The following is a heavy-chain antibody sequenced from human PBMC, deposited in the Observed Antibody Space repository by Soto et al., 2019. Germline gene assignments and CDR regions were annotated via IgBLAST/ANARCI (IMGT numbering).Heavy chain of an antibody. CDR2: INSDGSST. CDR1: GSTFSNDW. V-gene: IGHV3-74*01. Sequence: EVQLVASGGGLLQPGGSLRLSCAVSGSTFSNDWMHWVRQAPGKGLVWVSHINSDGSSTNYADFVKGRFTIARDNAKNTVYLQMNSLRAEDTAVYYCARDRSYSLDVWGQGTTVTVSS. CDR3: ARDRSYSLDV. J-gene: IGHJ6*02.